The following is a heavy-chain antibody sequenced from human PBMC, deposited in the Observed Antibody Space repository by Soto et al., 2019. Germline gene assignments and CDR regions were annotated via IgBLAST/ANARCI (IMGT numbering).Heavy chain of an antibody. V-gene: IGHV4-39*01. CDR2: IYYSGRS. Sequence: SETLSLTCTVSGGSITSSSYYWGWIRQPPGKGLEWIGGIYYSGRSYYNPPLKSRVTMSVDTSKNQFSLTLNSVTAADAAVYYCARQRTTVVTQAYFDHWGQGTLVTVSS. D-gene: IGHD4-17*01. CDR1: GGSITSSSYY. CDR3: ARQRTTVVTQAYFDH. J-gene: IGHJ4*02.